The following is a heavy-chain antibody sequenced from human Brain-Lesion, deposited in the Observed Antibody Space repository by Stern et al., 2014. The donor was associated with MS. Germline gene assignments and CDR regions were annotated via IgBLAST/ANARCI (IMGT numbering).Heavy chain of an antibody. D-gene: IGHD2-2*01. Sequence: QVQLQESGPGLVKPSQTLSLSCTVSGGSISSGGYYWSWIRQPAGKGLEWIGRIFNSGSTSYNPSLKSRVTISIDTSKKQFFLSLNSMTAADTAVYYCARGRVVPGFQYYATDVWGQGTTVIVSS. CDR1: GGSISSGGYY. V-gene: IGHV4-61*02. J-gene: IGHJ6*02. CDR3: ARGRVVPGFQYYATDV. CDR2: IFNSGST.